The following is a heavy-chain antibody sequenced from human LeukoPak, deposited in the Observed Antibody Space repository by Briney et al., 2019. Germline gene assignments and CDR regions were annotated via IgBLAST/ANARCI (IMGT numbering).Heavy chain of an antibody. CDR3: ARVDTAMVIDY. V-gene: IGHV1-69*04. Sequence: ASVKVSCKASGGTFSSYAISWVRQAPGQGLEWMGRIIPILGIANYAQKFQGRLTITADKSTSTAYMELSSLRSEDTDVYYCARVDTAMVIDYWGQGTLVTVSS. CDR2: IIPILGIA. D-gene: IGHD5-18*01. J-gene: IGHJ4*02. CDR1: GGTFSSYA.